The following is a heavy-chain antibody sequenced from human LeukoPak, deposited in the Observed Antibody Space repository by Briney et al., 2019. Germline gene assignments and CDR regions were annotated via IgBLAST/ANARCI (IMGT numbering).Heavy chain of an antibody. D-gene: IGHD3-22*01. J-gene: IGHJ4*02. CDR1: GASFSSDY. Sequence: SETLSLTCAVSGASFSSDYWTWIRQPPGKGLGWIAEINHRGRSNYNPSLKSRAAISVDTSKNQFSLNLSSVTAADTARYYCARGLYDSGDYHYGIRAYYFDTWGQGTLVTVSS. CDR3: ARGLYDSGDYHYGIRAYYFDT. V-gene: IGHV4-34*01. CDR2: INHRGRS.